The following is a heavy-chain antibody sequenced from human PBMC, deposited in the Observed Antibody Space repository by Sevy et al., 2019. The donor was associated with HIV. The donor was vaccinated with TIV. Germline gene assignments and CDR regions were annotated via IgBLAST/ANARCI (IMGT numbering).Heavy chain of an antibody. V-gene: IGHV4-59*12. J-gene: IGHJ6*02. CDR2: IYYSGST. CDR3: ARSTIVEYGMDV. Sequence: SETLSLTCTVSGGSISSYYWSWIRQPPGKGLEWIGYIYYSGSTNYNPSLKSRVTISVDTSKNQFSLKLSSVTAADTAVYYCARSTIVEYGMDVWGQGTTVTVSS. CDR1: GGSISSYY. D-gene: IGHD2-21*01.